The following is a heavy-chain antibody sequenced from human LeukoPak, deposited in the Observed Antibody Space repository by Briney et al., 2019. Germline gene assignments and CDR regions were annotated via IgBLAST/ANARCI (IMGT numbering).Heavy chain of an antibody. Sequence: PSETLSLTCTVSGGSNSSYYWSWIRQPPGKGLEWIGYIYYSGSTNYNPSLKSRVTISVDTSKNQFSLKLSSVTAADTAVYYCAREGEGVDYWGQGTLVTVSS. V-gene: IGHV4-59*01. CDR2: IYYSGST. J-gene: IGHJ4*02. CDR1: GGSNSSYY. CDR3: AREGEGVDY. D-gene: IGHD1-26*01.